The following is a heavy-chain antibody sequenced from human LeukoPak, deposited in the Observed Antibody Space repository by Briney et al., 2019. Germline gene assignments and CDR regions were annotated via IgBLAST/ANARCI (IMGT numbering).Heavy chain of an antibody. V-gene: IGHV1-69*05. CDR3: ARKYYYDSSGSLEY. J-gene: IGHJ4*02. CDR2: IIPIFGTA. Sequence: GASVKVSCKASGGTFSSYAISWVRQAPGQGLEWMGRIIPIFGTANYAQKFQGRVTITTDESTSTAYMELSSLRSEDTAVYYCARKYYYDSSGSLEYWGQGTLVTVSS. CDR1: GGTFSSYA. D-gene: IGHD3-22*01.